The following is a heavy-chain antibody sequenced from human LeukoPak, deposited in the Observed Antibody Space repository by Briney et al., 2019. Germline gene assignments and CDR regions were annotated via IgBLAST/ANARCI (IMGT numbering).Heavy chain of an antibody. CDR2: IYYSGST. CDR3: ARPTYGAHDAFDI. V-gene: IGHV4-30-4*01. D-gene: IGHD4-17*01. CDR1: GGSISSGDYY. J-gene: IGHJ3*02. Sequence: KPSQTLSLTCTVSGGSISSGDYYWSWIRQPPGKGLEWIGYIYYSGSTYYNPSLKSRVTISVDTSKNQFSLKLSSVTAADTAVYYCARPTYGAHDAFDIWGQGTMVTVSS.